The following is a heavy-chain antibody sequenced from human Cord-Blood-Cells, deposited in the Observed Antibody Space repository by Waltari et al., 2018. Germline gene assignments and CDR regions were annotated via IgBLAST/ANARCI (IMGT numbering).Heavy chain of an antibody. CDR3: ARHSSYSTLDY. CDR2: IYYSGGT. V-gene: IGHV4-39*01. J-gene: IGHJ4*02. D-gene: IGHD1-26*01. CDR1: VGSISSSSYY. Sequence: QLQLQESGPDLVKPSATLSLTCTVAVGSISSSSYYWGWVPQPPGKGLEWIGSIYYSGGTYYTPSLMRRVTISVDTSRHQCSLKLGSGTAADTAVYYCARHSSYSTLDYWGQGTLVTVPS.